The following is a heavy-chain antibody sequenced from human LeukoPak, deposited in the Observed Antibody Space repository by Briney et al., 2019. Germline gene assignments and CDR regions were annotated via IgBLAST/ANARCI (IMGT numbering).Heavy chain of an antibody. CDR1: GFTFSDYY. CDR2: ISSSSSTI. D-gene: IGHD3-22*01. Sequence: NTGGSLRLSCAASGFTFSDYYMSWIRQAPGKGLEWVSYISSSSSTIYYADSVKGRFTISRDNAKNSLYLQMNSLRAEDTAVYYCARDLPPYYYDSSGRGALDYWGQGTLVPVSS. V-gene: IGHV3-11*01. CDR3: ARDLPPYYYDSSGRGALDY. J-gene: IGHJ4*02.